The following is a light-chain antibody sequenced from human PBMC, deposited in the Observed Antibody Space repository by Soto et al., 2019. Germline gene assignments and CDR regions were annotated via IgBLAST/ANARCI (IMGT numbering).Light chain of an antibody. CDR3: QQYGSSPLT. V-gene: IGKV3-20*01. Sequence: SVLPQSPGRPCLSPGERATLSSVASQSVSSSYLAWYQQKPGQAPRLLIYGASSRATGIPDRFSGSGSGTDFTLTISRLEPEDFAVYYCQQYGSSPLTFGGGTKVDIK. J-gene: IGKJ4*01. CDR2: GAS. CDR1: QSVSSSY.